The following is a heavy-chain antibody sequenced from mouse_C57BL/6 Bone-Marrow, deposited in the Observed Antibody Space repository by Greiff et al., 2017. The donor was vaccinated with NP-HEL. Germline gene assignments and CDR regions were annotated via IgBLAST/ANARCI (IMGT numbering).Heavy chain of an antibody. CDR3: TTPAYYSNLYAMDY. CDR2: IRNKANNHAT. CDR1: GFTFSDAW. V-gene: IGHV6-6*01. J-gene: IGHJ4*01. Sequence: DVKLQESGGGLVQPGGSMKLSCAASGFTFSDAWMDWVRQSPEKGLEWVAEIRNKANNHATYYAESVKGRFTISRDDSKSSVYLQMNSLRAEDTGIYYCTTPAYYSNLYAMDYWGQGTSVTVSS. D-gene: IGHD2-5*01.